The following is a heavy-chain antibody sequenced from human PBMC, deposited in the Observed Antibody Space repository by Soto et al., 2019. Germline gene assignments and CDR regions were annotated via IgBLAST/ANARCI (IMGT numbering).Heavy chain of an antibody. Sequence: EVQLMESGGGLVKPGGSLRLSCAASGFTFSDHPMLWVRQAPGEGLEWVSSITSGARYMYYADSVKGRFTISRDNVEKSLYLQMRSLTAEYTAVYYCVREGIGNYGAGFDWGQGTLVTVSS. CDR3: VREGIGNYGAGFD. V-gene: IGHV3-21*02. D-gene: IGHD3-16*01. CDR2: ITSGARYM. CDR1: GFTFSDHP. J-gene: IGHJ4*02.